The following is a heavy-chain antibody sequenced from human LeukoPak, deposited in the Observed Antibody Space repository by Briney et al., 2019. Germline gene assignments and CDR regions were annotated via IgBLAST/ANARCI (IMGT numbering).Heavy chain of an antibody. J-gene: IGHJ6*03. CDR1: GFTFSSSG. D-gene: IGHD1-14*01. CDR2: INWNGGST. Sequence: GGTLRLSCAASGFTFSSSGMSWVRQAPGKGLEWVSGINWNGGSTGYADSVKGRFTISRDNAKNSLYLQMNSLRAEDTALYHCARTTRYYYYYYMDVWGKGTTVTISS. CDR3: ARTTRYYYYYYMDV. V-gene: IGHV3-20*01.